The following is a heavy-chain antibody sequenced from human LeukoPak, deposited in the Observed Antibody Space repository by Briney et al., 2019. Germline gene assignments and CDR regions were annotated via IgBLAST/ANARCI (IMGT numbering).Heavy chain of an antibody. CDR1: GFTFSSYA. D-gene: IGHD5-18*01. J-gene: IGHJ4*02. CDR2: ISGSGGST. Sequence: GGSLRLSCAASGFTFSSYAMSWVRQAPGKGLEWVSAISGSGGSTYYADSAKGRFTISRDNSKNTLNLQMNSLRADDTAVYYCAKGPDTAMDPAYFDYWGQGTLVTVSS. CDR3: AKGPDTAMDPAYFDY. V-gene: IGHV3-23*01.